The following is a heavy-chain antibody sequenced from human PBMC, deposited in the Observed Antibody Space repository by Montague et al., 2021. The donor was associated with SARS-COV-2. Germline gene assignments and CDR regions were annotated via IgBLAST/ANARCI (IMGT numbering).Heavy chain of an antibody. Sequence: SETLSLTCTVSGGSISSSSYYWGWIRQPPGKGLEWIGSIFYSGTTYYNPSLRSRVTISVQTSKNQFSLKLSSVTAADTAVYYCARRPYYYDSSGQFDPWGQGVLVTVSS. CDR3: ARRPYYYDSSGQFDP. J-gene: IGHJ5*02. CDR1: GGSISSSSYY. V-gene: IGHV4-39*07. CDR2: IFYSGTT. D-gene: IGHD3-22*01.